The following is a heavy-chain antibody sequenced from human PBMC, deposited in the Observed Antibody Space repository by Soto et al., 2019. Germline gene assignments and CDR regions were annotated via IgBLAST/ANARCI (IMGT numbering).Heavy chain of an antibody. J-gene: IGHJ3*02. CDR2: ITWNSGST. D-gene: IGHD6-19*01. CDR1: GFMFDDFG. CDR3: ARDGGVAVAVDAFDI. V-gene: IGHV3-20*04. Sequence: EVQLVESGGGVVRPGGSLRLSCAASGFMFDDFGMSWVRQAPGKGLEWVSGITWNSGSTGYADSVKGRFTISRDNAKNCLYLQMDSLRAEDTAFYYCARDGGVAVAVDAFDIWGQGTMVTVSS.